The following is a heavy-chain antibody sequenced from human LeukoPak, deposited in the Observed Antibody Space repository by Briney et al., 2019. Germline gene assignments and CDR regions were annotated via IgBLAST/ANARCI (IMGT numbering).Heavy chain of an antibody. Sequence: GGSLRLSCAAPGFTFDDYAMHWVRQAPGKGLEWVSGISWNSGSIGYADSVKGRFTISRDNAKNSLYLQMNSLRAEDTALYYCAKGGSSSWYGYYYCGMDVWGQGTTVTVSS. D-gene: IGHD6-13*01. CDR1: GFTFDDYA. V-gene: IGHV3-9*01. J-gene: IGHJ6*02. CDR2: ISWNSGSI. CDR3: AKGGSSSWYGYYYCGMDV.